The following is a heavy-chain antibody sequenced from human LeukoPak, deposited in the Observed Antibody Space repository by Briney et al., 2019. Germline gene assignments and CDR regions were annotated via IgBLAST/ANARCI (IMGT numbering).Heavy chain of an antibody. CDR3: ARDAEGPTVRVRYYYYMDV. Sequence: SVKVSCKASGGTFSSYAIGWVRQAPGQGLEWMGGIIPIFGTANYAQKFQGRVTITTDESTSTAYMELSSLRSEDTAVYYCARDAEGPTVRVRYYYYMDVWGKGTTVTVSS. J-gene: IGHJ6*03. CDR2: IIPIFGTA. D-gene: IGHD4-11*01. CDR1: GGTFSSYA. V-gene: IGHV1-69*05.